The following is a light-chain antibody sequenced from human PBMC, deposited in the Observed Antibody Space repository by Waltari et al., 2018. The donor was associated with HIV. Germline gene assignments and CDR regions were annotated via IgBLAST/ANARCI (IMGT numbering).Light chain of an antibody. CDR3: ASWEDSLHGPV. CDR1: SSNIGNNP. Sequence: QSVLTQPPSASGTPGQRVTISCSGSSSNIGNNPVEWYQQLPGTAPKLLIYSNIQRPSGVPDRIAGSKSGTSASLAIGGRQSDDEADYYCASWEDSLHGPVFGGGTKLTVL. J-gene: IGLJ2*01. CDR2: SNI. V-gene: IGLV1-44*01.